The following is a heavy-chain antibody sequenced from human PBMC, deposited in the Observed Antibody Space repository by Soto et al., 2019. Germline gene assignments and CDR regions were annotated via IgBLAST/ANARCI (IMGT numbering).Heavy chain of an antibody. CDR1: GYSFTRYW. D-gene: IGHD5-12*01. V-gene: IGHV5-51*01. J-gene: IGHJ3*02. Sequence: EESVTSSCNGSGYSFTRYWIVWVLQMPGKGLEWMGIIYPGDSDTRYSPSFQGQVTISADKSISTAYLQWSSLKASDTAMYYCATSVEMATTKGDAFDIWGQGTMVTVSS. CDR2: IYPGDSDT. CDR3: ATSVEMATTKGDAFDI.